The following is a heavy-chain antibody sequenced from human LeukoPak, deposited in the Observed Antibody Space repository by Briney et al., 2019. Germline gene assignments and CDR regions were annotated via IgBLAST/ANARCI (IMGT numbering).Heavy chain of an antibody. D-gene: IGHD1-26*01. Sequence: PSETLSLTCTVSGGSISPYYWSWIRQPPGKGLEWIGYIYYSGSTNYNPSLNSRVTISVDTSKNQFSLKLSSMTAADAAVYYCARHGGGGESYPRVLDYWGRGNLVTVSS. CDR1: GGSISPYY. CDR2: IYYSGST. J-gene: IGHJ4*02. V-gene: IGHV4-59*08. CDR3: ARHGGGGESYPRVLDY.